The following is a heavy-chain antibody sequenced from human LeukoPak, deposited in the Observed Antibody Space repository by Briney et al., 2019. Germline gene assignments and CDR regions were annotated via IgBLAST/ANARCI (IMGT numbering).Heavy chain of an antibody. CDR3: ARGGDGYKIGLAFDI. CDR2: IKQDGSEK. Sequence: GGSLRLSCAASGFTFSSYWMSWVRQAPGKGLEWVANIKQDGSEKYYVDSVKGRFTISRDNAKNSLYLQMNSLRAEDTAVYYCARGGDGYKIGLAFDIWGQGTMVTVSS. V-gene: IGHV3-7*01. D-gene: IGHD5-24*01. J-gene: IGHJ3*02. CDR1: GFTFSSYW.